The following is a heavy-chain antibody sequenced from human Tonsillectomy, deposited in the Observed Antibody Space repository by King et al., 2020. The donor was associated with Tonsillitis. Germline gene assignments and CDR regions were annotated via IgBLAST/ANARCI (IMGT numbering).Heavy chain of an antibody. CDR1: GFTVSSNY. CDR2: IYSGGST. V-gene: IGHV3-53*04. CDR3: ARGGTVTTGVFRIDP. D-gene: IGHD4-17*01. J-gene: IGHJ5*02. Sequence: VQLVESGGGLVQPGVSLRLSCAASGFTVSSNYMSWVRQAPGKGLEWVSVIYSGGSTYYADSVKGRFTISRHNSKNTLYLQMNSLRAEDTAVYYCARGGTVTTGVFRIDPWGQGTLVTVSS.